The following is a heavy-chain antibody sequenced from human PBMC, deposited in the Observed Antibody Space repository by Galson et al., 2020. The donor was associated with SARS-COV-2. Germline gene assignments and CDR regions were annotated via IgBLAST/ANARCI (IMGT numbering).Heavy chain of an antibody. CDR1: GYTFTSYY. Sequence: GESLKISCKASGYTFTSYYMHWVRQAPGQGLEWMGIINPSGGSTSYAQKFQGRVTMTRDTSTSTVYMELSSLRSEDTAVYYCARELMGDYYGSGSYYYPLFDYWGQGTLVTVSS. D-gene: IGHD3-10*01. J-gene: IGHJ4*02. V-gene: IGHV1-46*01. CDR2: INPSGGST. CDR3: ARELMGDYYGSGSYYYPLFDY.